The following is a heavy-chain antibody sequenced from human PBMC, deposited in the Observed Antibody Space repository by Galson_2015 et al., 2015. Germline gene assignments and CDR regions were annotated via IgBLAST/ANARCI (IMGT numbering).Heavy chain of an antibody. CDR1: AGSFTSHW. V-gene: IGHV5-51*01. CDR2: IHPCTADT. J-gene: IGHJ5*02. D-gene: IGHD6-19*01. CDR3: ARIAVAGTGANWFDP. Sequence: QSPAAVTKPWQALPISRTSAAGSFTSHWIDWGGQTPCYTLEGPGIIHPCTADTKYSPSFQAQVTISDDKSISTAYLQWSSLNASDTAMYYCARIAVAGTGANWFDPWGQGTLVTVSS.